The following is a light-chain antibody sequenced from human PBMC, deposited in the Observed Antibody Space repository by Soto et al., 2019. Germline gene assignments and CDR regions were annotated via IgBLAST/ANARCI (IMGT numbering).Light chain of an antibody. CDR3: QQYGSSIT. CDR1: QSVSGSY. V-gene: IGKV3-20*01. Sequence: EIVLTQSPGTLSLSPGERATLSCRASQSVSGSYLAWYQQRPDQAPRLLIYGASNRAAGIPDRFSASGSGTDFTLGISRLEPEDFAVYYCQQYGSSITLGQGTRLEIK. CDR2: GAS. J-gene: IGKJ5*01.